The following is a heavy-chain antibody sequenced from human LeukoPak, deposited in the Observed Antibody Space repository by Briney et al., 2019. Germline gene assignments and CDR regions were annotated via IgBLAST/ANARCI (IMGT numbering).Heavy chain of an antibody. CDR3: VRGLDCRSTSCYLDN. Sequence: GGSLRLSCAASGFTFTKYWMTWVRQAPGKGLEWVANIKQDGSEKFYVDSVKGRFTISRDNAKNSLDLQINGLGAEDTAVYYCVRGLDCRSTSCYLDNWGQGTLVTVSS. D-gene: IGHD2-2*01. CDR2: IKQDGSEK. CDR1: GFTFTKYW. J-gene: IGHJ4*02. V-gene: IGHV3-7*01.